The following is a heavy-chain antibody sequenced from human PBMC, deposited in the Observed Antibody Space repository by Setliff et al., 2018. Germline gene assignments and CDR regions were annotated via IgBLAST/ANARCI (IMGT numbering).Heavy chain of an antibody. CDR1: GYTFSSYA. V-gene: IGHV1-2*02. Sequence: ASVKVSCKASGYTFSSYAISWVRQAPGQGLEWMGWINPNSGGTNYAQKFQGRVTMTRDTSISTAYMELSRLRSDDTAVYSCARSRLYGGWFDPWGQGTLVTVSS. CDR2: INPNSGGT. D-gene: IGHD4-17*01. J-gene: IGHJ5*02. CDR3: ARSRLYGGWFDP.